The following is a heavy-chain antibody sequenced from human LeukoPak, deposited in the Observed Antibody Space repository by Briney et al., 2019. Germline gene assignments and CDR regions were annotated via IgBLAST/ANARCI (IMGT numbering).Heavy chain of an antibody. CDR3: ARDGAYCSGGSCHDY. J-gene: IGHJ4*02. Sequence: ASVKVSCKASGGTFSSYAISWVRQAPGQGLEWTGGIIPIFGTANYAQKFQGRVTITADESTSTAYMELSSLRSEDTAVYYCARDGAYCSGGSCHDYWGQGTLVTVSS. CDR2: IIPIFGTA. D-gene: IGHD2-15*01. CDR1: GGTFSSYA. V-gene: IGHV1-69*13.